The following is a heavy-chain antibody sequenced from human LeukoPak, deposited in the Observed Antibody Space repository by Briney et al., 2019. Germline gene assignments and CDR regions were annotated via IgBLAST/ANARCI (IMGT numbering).Heavy chain of an antibody. V-gene: IGHV3-30*18. CDR1: GFTFSSYG. CDR3: AKDRSCYYGSGSFKD. Sequence: PGGSLRLSCVAPGFTFSSYGMHCVRQAPGKGLEWVAAISYDGSNKYYADSVKGRFTISRDNSKNTLYLQMNSLRAEDTAVYYCAKDRSCYYGSGSFKDWGQGTLVTVSS. CDR2: ISYDGSNK. D-gene: IGHD3-10*01. J-gene: IGHJ4*02.